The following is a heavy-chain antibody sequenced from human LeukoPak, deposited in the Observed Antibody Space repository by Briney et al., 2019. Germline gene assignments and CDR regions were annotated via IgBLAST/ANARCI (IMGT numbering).Heavy chain of an antibody. D-gene: IGHD6-13*01. J-gene: IGHJ6*03. V-gene: IGHV1-2*02. CDR2: ISPNSGGT. CDR3: ARDGGGYSSSWTRYYYYYYYMDV. CDR1: GYTFTTYD. Sequence: ASVKVSCKASGYTFTTYDINWVRQATGQGLEWMGWISPNSGGTNYAPKFQGRVTMTRDTSISTAYMELSSLRSDDTAVYYCARDGGGYSSSWTRYYYYYYYMDVWGKGTTVTISS.